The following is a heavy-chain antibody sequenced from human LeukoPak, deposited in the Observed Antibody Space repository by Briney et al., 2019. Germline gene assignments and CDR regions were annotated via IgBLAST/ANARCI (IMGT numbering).Heavy chain of an antibody. J-gene: IGHJ3*02. CDR3: ARTVDYGDYGFAFDI. D-gene: IGHD4-17*01. Sequence: GGSLRLSCAASGFTFSSYSMNWVRQAPGKGLEWVSYISSSSSTIYYADSVKGRFTITRDNAKTSLYLQMNSLRAEDTAVYYCARTVDYGDYGFAFDIWGQGTMVTVSS. CDR2: ISSSSSTI. V-gene: IGHV3-48*01. CDR1: GFTFSSYS.